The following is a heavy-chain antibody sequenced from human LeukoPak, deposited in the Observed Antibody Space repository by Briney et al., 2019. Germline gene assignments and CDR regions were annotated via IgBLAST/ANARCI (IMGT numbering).Heavy chain of an antibody. J-gene: IGHJ4*02. CDR3: AYQTVTKGHFDY. D-gene: IGHD4-17*01. CDR1: GFTFSNSA. V-gene: IGHV3-23*01. Sequence: PGGSLRLSCAASGFTFSNSAMSWVRQAPGKGLEWVSTLSGSGSHTYYADSVKGRFTISRDNSKNTLYLQMISLRAEDTAVYYCAYQTVTKGHFDYWGQGTLVTVSS. CDR2: LSGSGSHT.